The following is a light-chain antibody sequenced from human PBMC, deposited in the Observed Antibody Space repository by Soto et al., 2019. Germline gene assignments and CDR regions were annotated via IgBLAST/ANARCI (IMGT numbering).Light chain of an antibody. CDR2: DAS. CDR1: QSISSW. CDR3: QQYNSYPLT. Sequence: DIPMTQSPSTLSASVGDRVTITCRASQSISSWLAWYQQKPGKAPKLLIYDASSLESGVPSRFSGSGSGTEFTLTISSLQPGDFATYYCQQYNSYPLTFGGGTQVEIK. J-gene: IGKJ4*01. V-gene: IGKV1-5*01.